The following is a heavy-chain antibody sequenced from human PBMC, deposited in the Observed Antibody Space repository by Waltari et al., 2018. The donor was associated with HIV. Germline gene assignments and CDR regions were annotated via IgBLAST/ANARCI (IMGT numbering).Heavy chain of an antibody. CDR3: AKDKRSGYGGNSVWYFDL. D-gene: IGHD4-17*01. Sequence: EVQLVESGGGLVQPGRSLRLSCAASGFTFDDYAMHWVRQAPGKGLGVVSGISWNSGTRCYADSGKGRFTISRGNAKNSLYRQMNSLRAEDTALYYCAKDKRSGYGGNSVWYFDLWGRGTLVTVSS. V-gene: IGHV3-9*01. J-gene: IGHJ2*01. CDR2: ISWNSGTR. CDR1: GFTFDDYA.